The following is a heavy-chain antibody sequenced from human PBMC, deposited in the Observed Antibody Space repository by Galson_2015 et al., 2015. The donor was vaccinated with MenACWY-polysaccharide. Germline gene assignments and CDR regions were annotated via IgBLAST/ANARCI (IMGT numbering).Heavy chain of an antibody. Sequence: SLRLSCAASGFTFSSYAMSWVRQAPGKGLEWVSTISGSGGGTYYADSVKGRFTISRDNSRNTLYLQMSSLRAEDTAVYYCAKETRSVPVGNWFDPWGQGTLVTVSS. V-gene: IGHV3-23*01. CDR1: GFTFSSYA. CDR2: ISGSGGGT. D-gene: IGHD3-10*01. J-gene: IGHJ5*02. CDR3: AKETRSVPVGNWFDP.